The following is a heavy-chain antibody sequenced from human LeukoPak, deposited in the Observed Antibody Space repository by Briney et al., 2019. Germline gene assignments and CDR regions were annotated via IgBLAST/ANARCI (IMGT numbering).Heavy chain of an antibody. J-gene: IGHJ4*02. CDR2: LYNDGST. CDR3: ARDLEHCRNIICSNSAY. CDR1: GFSVRSNY. D-gene: IGHD2-2*01. V-gene: IGHV3-66*01. Sequence: GGSLRLSCAASGFSVRSNYMSWVRQAPGKGLEWVSVLYNDGSTYYADSVKGRFTISRDNSKNTLYLQMNSLRAEDTAVYYCARDLEHCRNIICSNSAYWGQGTLVTVSS.